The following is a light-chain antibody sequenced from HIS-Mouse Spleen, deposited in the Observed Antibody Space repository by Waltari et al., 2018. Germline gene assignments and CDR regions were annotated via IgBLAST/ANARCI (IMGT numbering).Light chain of an antibody. CDR2: RND. CDR1: SSNLGSNY. CDR3: AAWDDSLSAHWV. J-gene: IGLJ3*02. Sequence: QSVLTQPPSASGTPGQRVTISCSGSSSNLGSNYVYWYQQLPGTAPKLLIYRNDRRHSGVPVRCCVSKSGTCASLAISVLRSEDEADYYCAAWDDSLSAHWVFGGGTKLTVL. V-gene: IGLV1-47*01.